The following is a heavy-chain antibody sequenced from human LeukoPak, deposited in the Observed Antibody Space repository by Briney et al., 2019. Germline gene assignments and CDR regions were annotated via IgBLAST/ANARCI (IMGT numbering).Heavy chain of an antibody. CDR2: ISGSGGST. CDR3: ARGRVSSWWEFEY. D-gene: IGHD6-13*01. CDR1: GFTFSSYA. J-gene: IGHJ4*02. V-gene: IGHV3-23*01. Sequence: GGSLRLSCAASGFTFSSYAMSWVRQAPGKGLEWVSAISGSGGSTYYADSVKGRFTISRDNAKNTLYLQMNSLRAEDTAVYYCARGRVSSWWEFEYWGQGTLVTVSS.